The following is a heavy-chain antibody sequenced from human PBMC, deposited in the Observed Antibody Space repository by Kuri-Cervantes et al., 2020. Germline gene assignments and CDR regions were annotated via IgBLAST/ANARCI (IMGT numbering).Heavy chain of an antibody. CDR1: GFTFSSYS. CDR3: AKRYSGSYLFDC. V-gene: IGHV3-21*03. Sequence: GGSLRLSCAASGFTFSSYSMNWVRQAPGKGLEWVSSISSSSSYIYYADSVKGRFTISRDNAKNSLYLQMNSPRAEDTAVYYCAKRYSGSYLFDCWGQGTLVTVSS. J-gene: IGHJ4*02. CDR2: ISSSSSYI. D-gene: IGHD1-26*01.